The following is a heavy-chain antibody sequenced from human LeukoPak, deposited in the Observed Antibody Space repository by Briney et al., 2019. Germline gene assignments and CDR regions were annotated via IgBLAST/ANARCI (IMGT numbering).Heavy chain of an antibody. CDR1: GFTFSDYY. J-gene: IGHJ4*02. Sequence: GGSLRLSCAASGFTFSDYYMSWVRQAPGEGLEWLSAINGRGITYYAGSVKGRFTISRDNSENTLYLQMNSLTVDDTAVYFCAKERQTGDYFTSDYWGQGTLVTVSS. CDR2: INGRGIT. CDR3: AKERQTGDYFTSDY. D-gene: IGHD4-17*01. V-gene: IGHV3-53*01.